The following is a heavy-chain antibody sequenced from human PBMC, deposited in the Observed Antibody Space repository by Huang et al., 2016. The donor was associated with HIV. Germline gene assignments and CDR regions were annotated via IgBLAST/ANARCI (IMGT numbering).Heavy chain of an antibody. D-gene: IGHD3-10*01. CDR1: GYRFRSNW. CDR2: IYPGDSDT. Sequence: EVQLVQSGAEVKKPGESLKISCKGSGYRFRSNWIGWVRQMPGKGLEWRGIIYPGDSDTRYSPSFQVQVTISADKSINTAYLQWSSLKASDTAMYYCARLIGSPSFYYGLDVWGQGTTVTVSS. V-gene: IGHV5-51*01. J-gene: IGHJ6*02. CDR3: ARLIGSPSFYYGLDV.